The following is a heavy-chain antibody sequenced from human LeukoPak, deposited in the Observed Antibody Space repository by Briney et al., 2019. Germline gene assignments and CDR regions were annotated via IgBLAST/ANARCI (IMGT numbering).Heavy chain of an antibody. J-gene: IGHJ5*02. D-gene: IGHD3-22*01. CDR1: GGSFSGYY. CDR3: ARGTGYYYDSSGYYPDWFDP. V-gene: IGHV4-34*01. CDR2: INHSGST. Sequence: SETLSLTCAVYGGSFSGYYWSWIRQPPGKGLEWIGEINHSGSTNYNPSLKSRVTISVDTSKNQFSLKLSSVTAADTAVYYCARGTGYYYDSSGYYPDWFDPWGQGTLVNVSS.